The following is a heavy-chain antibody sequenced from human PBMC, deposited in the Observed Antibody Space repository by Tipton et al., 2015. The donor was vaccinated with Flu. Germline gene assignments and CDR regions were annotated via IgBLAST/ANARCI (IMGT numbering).Heavy chain of an antibody. CDR1: GYSISSGYY. CDR3: ARDTAAAIYYYYGMDV. V-gene: IGHV4-38-2*02. CDR2: IYHSGST. D-gene: IGHD2-2*01. J-gene: IGHJ6*02. Sequence: TLSLTCAVSGYSISSGYYWGWIRQPPGKGLEWIGSIYHSGSTYYNPSLKSRVTISVDTSKNQFSLKLSSVTAADTAVYYCARDTAAAIYYYYGMDVWGQGTTVTVSS.